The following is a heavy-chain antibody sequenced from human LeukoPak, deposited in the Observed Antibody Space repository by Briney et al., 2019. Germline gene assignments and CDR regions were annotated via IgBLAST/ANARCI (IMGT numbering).Heavy chain of an antibody. CDR3: ARQEGPVSFDT. Sequence: GASVKVACKASGYTCTGYEIHWVRQAPGQGLEWMGWINPYNGDTYYAQKFQGRVTMTRDTSIGTAYMELSGLRSDDTAVYYCARQEGPVSFDTWGQGPMVTVSS. CDR2: INPYNGDT. J-gene: IGHJ3*02. CDR1: GYTCTGYE. V-gene: IGHV1-2*02.